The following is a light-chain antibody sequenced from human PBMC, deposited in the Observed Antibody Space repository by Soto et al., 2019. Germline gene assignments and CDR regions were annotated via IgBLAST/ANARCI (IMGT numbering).Light chain of an antibody. J-gene: IGKJ1*01. V-gene: IGKV2-30*01. Sequence: DVVMTQSPLSLPVTLGQPASISCRSSQSLVYSGGNTYLNWFQQRPGQSPRRLIYKVSNRDSGVPDRFSGSGSDTDFTLKISRVEAEDVAVYYCMQGTHWPPTFGQGTKVEIK. CDR2: KVS. CDR3: MQGTHWPPT. CDR1: QSLVYSGGNTY.